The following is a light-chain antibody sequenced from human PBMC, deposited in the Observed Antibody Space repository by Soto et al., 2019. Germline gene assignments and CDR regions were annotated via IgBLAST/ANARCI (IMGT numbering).Light chain of an antibody. CDR2: AAS. CDR1: QSISSF. J-gene: IGKJ5*01. Sequence: DIQMTQSPSTLSASVGDRVTITCRASQSISSFLNWYQQKPGTAPKLLIYAASNLQSGVPSRFSGSGSGTDFTPTISSLQPEDFATYYCQQSFSIPQTFGQGTRLEIK. V-gene: IGKV1-39*01. CDR3: QQSFSIPQT.